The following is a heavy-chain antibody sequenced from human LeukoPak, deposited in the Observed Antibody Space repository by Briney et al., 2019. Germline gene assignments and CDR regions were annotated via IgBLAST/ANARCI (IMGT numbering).Heavy chain of an antibody. CDR2: INWNGGNT. CDR3: ARTSDGNWFDP. V-gene: IGHV3-20*04. CDR1: GFTFDEYG. D-gene: IGHD1-26*01. J-gene: IGHJ5*02. Sequence: GRSLRLSCAASGFTFDEYGMSWVRHGPGKGLEWVAGINWNGGNTGYADSVNGRFTIFRDNAKNSMYLEMDSVRVEDTAVYYCARTSDGNWFDPWGQGTLVTVSS.